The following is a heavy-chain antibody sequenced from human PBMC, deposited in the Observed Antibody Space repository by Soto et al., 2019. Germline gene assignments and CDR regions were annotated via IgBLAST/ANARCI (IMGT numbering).Heavy chain of an antibody. V-gene: IGHV3-33*08. J-gene: IGHJ6*02. CDR1: GFTFNNYG. CDR3: ASPSEKLGDYYYYGMDV. D-gene: IGHD7-27*01. Sequence: LRLSCAASGFTFNNYGMHWFRQAPGKGLEWVAVIWNDGSNSYYANSVKGRFTISRDKSISTAYLQWSSLKASDTAMYYCASPSEKLGDYYYYGMDVWGQGTTVTVSS. CDR2: IWNDGSNS.